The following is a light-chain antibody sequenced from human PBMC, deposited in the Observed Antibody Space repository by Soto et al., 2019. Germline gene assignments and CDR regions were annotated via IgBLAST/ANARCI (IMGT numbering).Light chain of an antibody. V-gene: IGKV1-33*01. CDR3: QQYDNLAFT. CDR1: QDIRNY. CDR2: DAS. J-gene: IGKJ2*01. Sequence: DIPMTQSPSSLSASVGDRVTITCQASQDIRNYLNWYQQKPGKAPKFLIYDASNLERGVPSRFSGSGSGTDFTFTISSLQPEDISTYYCQQYDNLAFTFGQGTKLEIK.